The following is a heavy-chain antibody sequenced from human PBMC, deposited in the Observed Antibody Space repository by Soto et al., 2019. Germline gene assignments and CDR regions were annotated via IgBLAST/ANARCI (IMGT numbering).Heavy chain of an antibody. J-gene: IGHJ1*01. CDR3: ASHNCGGDCYSRYFQH. Sequence: SETLSLTCNVSGVSVRGYYWSWIRQPPGKGLEWIGYIYYSGSTNYNPSLKSRVTISVDTSKNQFSLKLTSVTAADTAMYFCASHNCGGDCYSRYFQHSGQGTLVTVSS. V-gene: IGHV4-59*02. CDR1: GVSVRGYY. CDR2: IYYSGST. D-gene: IGHD2-21*02.